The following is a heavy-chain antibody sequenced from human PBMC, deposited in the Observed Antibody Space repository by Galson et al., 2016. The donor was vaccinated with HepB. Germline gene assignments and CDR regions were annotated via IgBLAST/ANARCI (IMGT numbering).Heavy chain of an antibody. CDR3: ASDYGYTGCIQY. V-gene: IGHV4-39*01. Sequence: SETLSLTCTVSDDSITTRSYYWGWIRLPPGKGLEWIGSLYYSGDAHYNPSLKSRVTISEDMSKKQLSLILTSVTAADTGVYYCASDYGYTGCIQYWGRGTLVTVSS. J-gene: IGHJ1*01. CDR1: DDSITTRSYY. D-gene: IGHD5-24*01. CDR2: LYYSGDA.